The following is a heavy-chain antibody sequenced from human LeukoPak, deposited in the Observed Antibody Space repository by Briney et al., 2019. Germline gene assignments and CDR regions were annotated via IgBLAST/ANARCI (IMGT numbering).Heavy chain of an antibody. CDR3: ARGGFGEILYDFDY. J-gene: IGHJ4*02. Sequence: PSETLSLTCTVSGGSISSYYWSWIRQPPGKGLEWIGYIYYSGSTNYNPSLKSRVTISVDTSKNQFSLKLSSVTAADTAVYYCARGGFGEILYDFDYWGQGTLVTVSS. CDR1: GGSISSYY. D-gene: IGHD3-10*01. V-gene: IGHV4-59*01. CDR2: IYYSGST.